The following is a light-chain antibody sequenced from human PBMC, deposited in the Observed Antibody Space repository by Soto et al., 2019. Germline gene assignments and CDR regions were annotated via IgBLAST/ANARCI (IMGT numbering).Light chain of an antibody. CDR3: QQRSSWPPIT. CDR1: QSVSSSY. Sequence: EIVLTQSPGTLSLSPGERATPSCRASQSVSSSYLAWYQQKPGQPPRLLIFDASNRAAGVPARFSGSGSGTDFTLTIRSLEPEDFAVYFCQQRSSWPPITFGQGTRLEIK. CDR2: DAS. J-gene: IGKJ5*01. V-gene: IGKV3D-20*02.